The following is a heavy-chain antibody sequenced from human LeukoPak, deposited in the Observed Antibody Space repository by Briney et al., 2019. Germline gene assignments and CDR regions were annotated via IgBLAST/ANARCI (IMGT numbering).Heavy chain of an antibody. CDR1: GYTFSTYG. Sequence: ASVKVSCKASGYTFSTYGISWVRQAPGQGLEWMGWISPYNGYTDYAQKFQGRVTMTTDTSTSTAFMDLRGLRSDDSAVYYCGRVMATTVSALDYWGQGTLVTVSS. V-gene: IGHV1-18*04. D-gene: IGHD4-17*01. CDR2: ISPYNGYT. J-gene: IGHJ4*02. CDR3: GRVMATTVSALDY.